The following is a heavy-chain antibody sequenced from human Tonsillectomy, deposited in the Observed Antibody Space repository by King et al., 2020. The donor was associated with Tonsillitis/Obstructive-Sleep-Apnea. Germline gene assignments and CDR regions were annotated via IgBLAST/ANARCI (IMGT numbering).Heavy chain of an antibody. J-gene: IGHJ4*02. CDR1: GGSFSGYY. CDR3: ARGLYPAYYYGSGSHFDY. D-gene: IGHD3-10*01. Sequence: VQLQQWGAGLLKPSETLSLTCAVYGGSFSGYYWSWIRQPPGKGLEWIGEINHSGSTNYNPSLKSRVTISVDTSKNQFSLKLSSVTAADTAVYYCARGLYPAYYYGSGSHFDYWGQGILVTVSS. V-gene: IGHV4-34*01. CDR2: INHSGST.